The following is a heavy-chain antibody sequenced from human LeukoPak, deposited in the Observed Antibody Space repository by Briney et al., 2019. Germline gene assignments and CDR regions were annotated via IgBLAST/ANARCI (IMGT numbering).Heavy chain of an antibody. CDR1: GFTFSTYN. J-gene: IGHJ4*02. Sequence: GGSLRLSCAASGFTFSTYNMNWVRQAPGKGLEWVSSISSSSSYIYYADSVKGRFTISRDNAKNSLYLQMNSLRAEDTAVYYCARELAYYFDYWGQGTLVTVSS. V-gene: IGHV3-21*01. CDR2: ISSSSSYI. D-gene: IGHD1-1*01. CDR3: ARELAYYFDY.